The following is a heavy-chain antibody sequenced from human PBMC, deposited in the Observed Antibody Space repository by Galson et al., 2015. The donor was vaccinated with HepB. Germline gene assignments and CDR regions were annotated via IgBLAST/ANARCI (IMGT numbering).Heavy chain of an antibody. CDR3: AKDRWTREAARPFDY. D-gene: IGHD6-6*01. Sequence: SLRLSCAVSGVTLSTYAMNWVRQAPGRGLEWVSTISASGDTTSYADSVKGRFTISRDNFKNMVYLQLSSLRAEDTAVYFCAKDRWTREAARPFDYWGHGTVVTVSS. CDR2: ISASGDTT. J-gene: IGHJ4*01. V-gene: IGHV3-23*01. CDR1: GVTLSTYA.